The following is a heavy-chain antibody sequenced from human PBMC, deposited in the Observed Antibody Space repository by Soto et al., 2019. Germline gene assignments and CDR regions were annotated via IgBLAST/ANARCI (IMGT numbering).Heavy chain of an antibody. Sequence: SLRLSCTASGFTFGDYAMSWFRQAPGKGLEWVGFIRSKAYGGTTEYAASVKGRFTISRDDSKSIAYLQMNSLKTEDTAVYYCTRDRYYGSGSYSYFQHWGQGTLVTVSS. CDR1: GFTFGDYA. D-gene: IGHD3-10*01. V-gene: IGHV3-49*03. CDR3: TRDRYYGSGSYSYFQH. J-gene: IGHJ1*01. CDR2: IRSKAYGGTT.